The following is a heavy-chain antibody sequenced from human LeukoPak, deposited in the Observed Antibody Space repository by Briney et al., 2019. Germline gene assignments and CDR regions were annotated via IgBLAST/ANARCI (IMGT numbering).Heavy chain of an antibody. V-gene: IGHV3-30-3*01. D-gene: IGHD1-26*01. CDR1: GFTVSSNY. CDR2: ISYDGSNK. CDR3: ARGAQSDAFDI. J-gene: IGHJ3*02. Sequence: TGGSLRLSCAASGFTVSSNYMSWVRQAPGKGLEWVAVISYDGSNKYYADSVKGRFTISRDNSKNTLYLQMNSLRAEDTAVYYCARGAQSDAFDIWGQGTMVTVSS.